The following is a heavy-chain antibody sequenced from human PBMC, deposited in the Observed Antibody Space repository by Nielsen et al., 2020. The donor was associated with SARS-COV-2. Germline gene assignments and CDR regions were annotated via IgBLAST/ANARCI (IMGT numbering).Heavy chain of an antibody. CDR2: IRSKANSYAT. CDR1: GFTFSSYW. J-gene: IGHJ6*02. V-gene: IGHV3-73*01. D-gene: IGHD1-1*01. CDR3: AKGGDDARILGMDV. Sequence: GESLKISCAASGFTFSSYWMSWVRQASGKGLEWVGRIRSKANSYATAYGESAKGRSTISRDDLKNTAYLQMNSLKTEDTAVYYCAKGGDDARILGMDVWGQGTTVTVSS.